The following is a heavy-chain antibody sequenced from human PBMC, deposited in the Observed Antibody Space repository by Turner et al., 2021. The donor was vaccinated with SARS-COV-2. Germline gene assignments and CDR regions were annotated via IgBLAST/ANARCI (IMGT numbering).Heavy chain of an antibody. D-gene: IGHD3-3*01. V-gene: IGHV3-48*03. CDR3: ARGKDFWSGYSYYGMDV. Sequence: EVQLVESGGGLVQPGGSLRLSCAASGFPFSSYEMNWVRQAPGKGLEWVSYISSSGSTIYYADSVKGRFTISRDNAKNSLYLQMNSLRAEDTAVYYCARGKDFWSGYSYYGMDVWGQGTTVTVSS. J-gene: IGHJ6*02. CDR1: GFPFSSYE. CDR2: ISSSGSTI.